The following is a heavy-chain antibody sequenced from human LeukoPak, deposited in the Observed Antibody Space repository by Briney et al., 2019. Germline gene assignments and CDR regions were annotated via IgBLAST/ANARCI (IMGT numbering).Heavy chain of an antibody. J-gene: IGHJ6*03. CDR1: GGSFSGYY. V-gene: IGHV4-34*01. CDR2: INHSGST. Sequence: SETLSLTCAVYGGSFSGYYWSWIRQPPGKGLEWIGEINHSGSTNYNPSLKSRVTISVDTSKNQFSLKLSSVTAADTAVYYCARQRSTMVRGVIDYYYYMDVWGKGTTVTTSS. D-gene: IGHD3-10*01. CDR3: ARQRSTMVRGVIDYYYYMDV.